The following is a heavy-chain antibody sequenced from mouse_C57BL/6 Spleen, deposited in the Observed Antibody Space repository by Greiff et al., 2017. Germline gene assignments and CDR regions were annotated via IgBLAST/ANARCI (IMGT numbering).Heavy chain of an antibody. D-gene: IGHD2-4*01. J-gene: IGHJ3*01. CDR1: GYTFTGYW. CDR3: ARTGDYDRYAWFAY. CDR2: ILPGSGST. Sequence: VKLQQSGAELVKPGASVKLSCKASGYTFTGYWIEWVKQRPGHGLEWIGEILPGSGSTNYNEKFKGKDTFTVDTSSNTAYMQLSSLSSEDSAIYYCARTGDYDRYAWFAYWGQGTPVTVS. V-gene: IGHV1-9*01.